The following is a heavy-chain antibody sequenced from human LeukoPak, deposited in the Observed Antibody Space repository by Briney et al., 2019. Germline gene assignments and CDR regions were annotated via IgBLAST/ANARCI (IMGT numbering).Heavy chain of an antibody. CDR2: MNPNSGNT. J-gene: IGHJ4*02. V-gene: IGHV1-8*01. Sequence: ASVKVSCKASGYTFTSYDINWVRQATGQGLEWMGWMNPNSGNTGYAQKFQGRVTITADKSTSTAYMELSSLRSEDTAVYYCASSQSYSSGWYGWVDYWGQGTLVTVSS. CDR1: GYTFTSYD. D-gene: IGHD6-19*01. CDR3: ASSQSYSSGWYGWVDY.